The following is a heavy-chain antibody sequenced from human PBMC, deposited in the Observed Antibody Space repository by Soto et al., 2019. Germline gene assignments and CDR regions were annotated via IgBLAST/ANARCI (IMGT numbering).Heavy chain of an antibody. CDR2: IYHSGST. D-gene: IGHD3-10*01. CDR1: GYSISSGYY. CDR3: ARDYEWFGVTRGWIYYFYP. Sequence: PSETLSLTCAVSGYSISSGYYWGWIRQPPGKGLEWIGSIYHSGSTYYNPSLKSRVTISVDTSKNQFSLKLSSVTNADTAVYYCARDYEWFGVTRGWIYYFYPWGQRNLVT. J-gene: IGHJ4*02. V-gene: IGHV4-38-2*02.